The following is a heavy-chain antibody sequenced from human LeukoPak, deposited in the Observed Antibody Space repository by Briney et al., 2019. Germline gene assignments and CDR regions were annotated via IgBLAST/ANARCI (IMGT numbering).Heavy chain of an antibody. Sequence: GASVKVSCKASGYTFTSYDINWVRQAPGQGLEWMGIINPSGGSTSYAQKFQGRVTMTRDTSTSTVYMELSSLRSEDTAVYYCARDSELIAVAGTGGDYWGQGTLVTVSS. D-gene: IGHD6-19*01. V-gene: IGHV1-46*01. CDR3: ARDSELIAVAGTGGDY. CDR1: GYTFTSYD. CDR2: INPSGGST. J-gene: IGHJ4*02.